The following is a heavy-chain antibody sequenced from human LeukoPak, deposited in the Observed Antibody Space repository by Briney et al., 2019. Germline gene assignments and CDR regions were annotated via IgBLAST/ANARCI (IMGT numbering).Heavy chain of an antibody. Sequence: SETLSLTCALYGGSFSGYYWSWIRQPPGKGLEWIGEINHSGSTNYNPSLKSRVTISVDTSKTQFSLKMSSVTAADTAVYYCARDEYSSSWNWFDPWGQGTLVTVSS. J-gene: IGHJ5*02. CDR2: INHSGST. D-gene: IGHD6-13*01. CDR3: ARDEYSSSWNWFDP. CDR1: GGSFSGYY. V-gene: IGHV4-34*01.